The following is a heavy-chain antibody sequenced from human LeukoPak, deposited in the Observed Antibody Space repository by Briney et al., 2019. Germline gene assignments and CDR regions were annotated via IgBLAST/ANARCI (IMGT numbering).Heavy chain of an antibody. CDR2: INPNSGGT. V-gene: IGHV1-2*02. Sequence: ASVKVSCKASGYTFTGYYMHWVRQAPGQGLEWMGWINPNSGGTNYAQKFQGRVTMTRDTSISTAYMELSRLRSGDTAVYYCAREDYYGSGSSNWFDPWGQGTLVTVSS. J-gene: IGHJ5*02. D-gene: IGHD3-10*01. CDR3: AREDYYGSGSSNWFDP. CDR1: GYTFTGYY.